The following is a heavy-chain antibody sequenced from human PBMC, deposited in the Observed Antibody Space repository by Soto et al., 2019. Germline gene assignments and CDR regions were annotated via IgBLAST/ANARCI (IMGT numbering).Heavy chain of an antibody. CDR3: ARTPPGATMVRGPYYYFDL. V-gene: IGHV3-30-3*01. Sequence: GGSLRLSCAASGFTFSSYAMHWVRQAPGKGLEWVAVISYDGSNKYYADSVEGRFTISRDNSKNTLYLQMNSLRAEDTAVYYCARTPPGATMVRGPYYYFDLWGRGTLVTVSS. J-gene: IGHJ2*01. CDR1: GFTFSSYA. D-gene: IGHD3-10*01. CDR2: ISYDGSNK.